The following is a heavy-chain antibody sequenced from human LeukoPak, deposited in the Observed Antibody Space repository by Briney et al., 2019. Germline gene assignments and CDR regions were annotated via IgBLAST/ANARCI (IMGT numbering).Heavy chain of an antibody. CDR1: GFTFSSYG. CDR3: AANVDTAMVTGMDV. D-gene: IGHD5-18*01. Sequence: PGGSLRLSCAASGFTFSSYGMHWVRQAPGKGLEWVAFIRYDGSNKYYADSVKGRFTISRDNSKNTLYLQMNSLRAEDTAVYYCAANVDTAMVTGMDVWGKGTTVTISS. CDR2: IRYDGSNK. J-gene: IGHJ6*03. V-gene: IGHV3-30*02.